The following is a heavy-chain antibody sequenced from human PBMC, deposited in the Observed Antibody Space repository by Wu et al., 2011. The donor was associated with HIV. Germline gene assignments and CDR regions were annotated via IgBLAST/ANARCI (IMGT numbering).Heavy chain of an antibody. Sequence: KASGGTFSSYAISWVRQAPGQGLEWMGRIIPIFGTANYAQKFQGRVTITADKSTSTAYMELSSLRSEDTAVYYCARDLVQAIFGVIDYYFDYWGQGTLVTVSS. CDR3: ARDLVQAIFGVIDYYFDY. J-gene: IGHJ4*02. CDR1: GGTFSSYA. D-gene: IGHD3-3*01. V-gene: IGHV1-69*06. CDR2: IIPIFGTA.